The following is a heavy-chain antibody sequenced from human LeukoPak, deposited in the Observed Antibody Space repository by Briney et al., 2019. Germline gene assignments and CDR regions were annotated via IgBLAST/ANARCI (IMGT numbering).Heavy chain of an antibody. D-gene: IGHD5-18*01. J-gene: IGHJ4*02. V-gene: IGHV3-33*01. CDR1: GFTFSSYG. CDR2: IWYDGSNK. Sequence: GGSPRLSCAASGFTFSSYGMHWVRQAPGKGLEWVAVIWYDGSNKYYADSVKGRFTISRDNSKNTLYLQMNSLRAEDTAVYYCARVRGYSYGHLDYWGQGTLVTVSS. CDR3: ARVRGYSYGHLDY.